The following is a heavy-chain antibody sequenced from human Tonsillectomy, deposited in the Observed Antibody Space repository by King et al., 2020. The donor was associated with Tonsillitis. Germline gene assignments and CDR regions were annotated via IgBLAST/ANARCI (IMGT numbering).Heavy chain of an antibody. V-gene: IGHV3-30*03. CDR1: GFTFSSFG. Sequence: VQLVESGGGVVQPGRSLRLSCAASGFTFSSFGMHWVRQAPGKGLEWVATLSSDGSKKYYADSVKGRFTTSRDNPKNTLYLQMNSLRPEDTAVYYCATEVERTIFGDWGQGTLVTVSS. D-gene: IGHD3-3*01. CDR2: LSSDGSKK. CDR3: ATEVERTIFGD. J-gene: IGHJ4*02.